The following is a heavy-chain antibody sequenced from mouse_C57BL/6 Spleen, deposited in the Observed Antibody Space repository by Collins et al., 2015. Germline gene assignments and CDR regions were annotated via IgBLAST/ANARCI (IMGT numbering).Heavy chain of an antibody. J-gene: IGHJ4*01. CDR3: NANDYERNYAMDY. V-gene: IGHV14-4*02. CDR1: GFNIKDYY. D-gene: IGHD2-4*01. CDR2: IDPENGDT. Sequence: EVQLQQSGAELVRSGASVKLSCTASGFNIKDYYMHWVKQRPEQGLEWIGWIDPENGDTEYAPKFQGKATMTADTSSNTAYLQLSSLTSEDTAVYYCNANDYERNYAMDYWGQGTSVTVSS.